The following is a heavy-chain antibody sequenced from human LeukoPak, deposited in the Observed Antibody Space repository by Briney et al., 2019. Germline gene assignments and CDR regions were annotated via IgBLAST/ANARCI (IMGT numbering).Heavy chain of an antibody. J-gene: IGHJ4*02. V-gene: IGHV4-39*01. CDR3: ARQTGSGLFILP. CDR1: GGSISSSSYY. D-gene: IGHD3/OR15-3a*01. CDR2: FYSSVTT. Sequence: SETLSLTCIVSGGSISSSSYYWGWIRQPPGKGLEWIGSFYSSVTTYYNPSLKSRVTISIDTSKNQFSLKLSSVTAADTAVYYCARQTGSGLFILPGGQGTLVTVSS.